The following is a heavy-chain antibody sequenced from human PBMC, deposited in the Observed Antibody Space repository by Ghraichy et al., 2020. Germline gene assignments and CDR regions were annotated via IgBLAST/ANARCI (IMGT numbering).Heavy chain of an antibody. CDR3: ARVTNWGLDY. J-gene: IGHJ4*02. CDR1: GFSLSTRGMR. D-gene: IGHD7-27*01. CDR2: IDWDDDK. V-gene: IGHV2-70*04. Sequence: SGPTLVKPTQTLTLTCTFSGFSLSTRGMRVSWIRQPPGKALEWLARIDWDDDKFYSTSLKTRLTISTDTSKTQVVLTMTNMDPVDTATYYFARVTNWGLDYWGQGTLVTVSS.